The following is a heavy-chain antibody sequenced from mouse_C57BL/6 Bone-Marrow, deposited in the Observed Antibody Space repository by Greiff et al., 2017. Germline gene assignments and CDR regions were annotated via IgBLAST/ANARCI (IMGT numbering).Heavy chain of an antibody. CDR1: GYTFTDYY. CDR2: IYPGSGNT. CDR3: ARGNSNYVYFDY. Sequence: VQLQQSGAELVRPGASVKLSCKASGYTFTDYYINWVKQRPGQGLEWIARIYPGSGNTYYNEKFKGKATLTAEKSSSTAYMQLSSLTSEDSAVYFCARGNSNYVYFDYWGQGTTLTVSS. J-gene: IGHJ2*01. V-gene: IGHV1-76*01. D-gene: IGHD2-5*01.